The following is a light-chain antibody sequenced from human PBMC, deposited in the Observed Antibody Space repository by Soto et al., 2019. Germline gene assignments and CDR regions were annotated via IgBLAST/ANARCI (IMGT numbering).Light chain of an antibody. CDR1: QSVSTRY. V-gene: IGKV3-20*01. CDR3: HQFGSSPPAFT. CDR2: GAS. J-gene: IGKJ2*01. Sequence: ESMLTQSPGTLSLSPGERATLSCRASQSVSTRYLAWYHQKPGQAPRLLIYGASIRATGIPDRCSGSGAGTDFTLTISRLEPEDFAVYYCHQFGSSPPAFTFGQGTKLEI.